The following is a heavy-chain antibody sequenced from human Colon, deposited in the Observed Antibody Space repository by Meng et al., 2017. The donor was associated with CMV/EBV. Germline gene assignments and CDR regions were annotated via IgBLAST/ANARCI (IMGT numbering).Heavy chain of an antibody. CDR3: ARAREVGYSAYDYYDF. V-gene: IGHV1-18*01. J-gene: IGHJ4*02. Sequence: YTCSAYGINWVRQAPGKGLEWMGWIRNYNGNTDYAQKFQGRVTMTTDKFTSTAYLELTSLKSDDTAVFYCARAREVGYSAYDYYDFWGQGTLVTVSS. D-gene: IGHD5-12*01. CDR2: IRNYNGNT. CDR1: YTCSAYG.